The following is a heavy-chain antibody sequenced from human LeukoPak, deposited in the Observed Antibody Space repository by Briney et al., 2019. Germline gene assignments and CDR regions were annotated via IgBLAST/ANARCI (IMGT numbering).Heavy chain of an antibody. CDR1: GGTFSSYA. J-gene: IGHJ6*02. Sequence: SVKVSCKASGGTFSSYAISWVRQAPGQGLEWMGRIIPIFGIANYAQKFQGRVTITADKSTSTAYMEPSSLRSEGTAVYYCARGEMATIDNYYYYGMDVWGQGTTVTVSS. CDR3: ARGEMATIDNYYYYGMDV. V-gene: IGHV1-69*04. D-gene: IGHD5-24*01. CDR2: IIPIFGIA.